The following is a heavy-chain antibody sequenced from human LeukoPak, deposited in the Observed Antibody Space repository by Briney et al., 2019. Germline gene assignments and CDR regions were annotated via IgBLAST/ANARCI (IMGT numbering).Heavy chain of an antibody. D-gene: IGHD2-15*01. J-gene: IGHJ4*02. CDR2: IWYDGSNK. Sequence: GGSLRLSCEASGFIFSSYGMHWVRQAPGKGLEWLAVIWYDGSNKYYAESVTGRFTISRDNSQNTLYLQVNSLRVEDTAVYYCARDSSWFDYWGQGTLVTVSS. CDR3: ARDSSWFDY. V-gene: IGHV3-33*01. CDR1: GFIFSSYG.